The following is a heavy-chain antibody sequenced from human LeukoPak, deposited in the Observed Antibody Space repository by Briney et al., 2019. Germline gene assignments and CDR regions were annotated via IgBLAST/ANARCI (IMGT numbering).Heavy chain of an antibody. V-gene: IGHV3-53*01. CDR3: ARGVEPLAAKTLAY. Sequence: GGSLRLSCAASGFTVITNDMTWVRQAPGKGLEWVSVLYSDGNTKYADSVQGRFTISRDNSKNTLYLEMNSLSPDDTAVYYCARGVEPLAAKTLAYWGQGTMVAVSS. CDR2: LYSDGNT. D-gene: IGHD1-14*01. J-gene: IGHJ4*02. CDR1: GFTVITND.